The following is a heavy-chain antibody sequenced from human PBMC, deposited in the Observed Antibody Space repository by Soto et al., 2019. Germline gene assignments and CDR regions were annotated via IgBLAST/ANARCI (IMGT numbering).Heavy chain of an antibody. V-gene: IGHV1-58*01. Sequence: ASVKVSCKASGFTFTSSAVQWVRQARGQRLEWIGWIVVGSGNTNYAQKFQERVTITRDMSTGTAYMELSSLRSEDTAVYYCAAAYGSGSYYPNYYYYGMDVWGQGTTVTVSS. J-gene: IGHJ6*02. D-gene: IGHD3-10*01. CDR3: AAAYGSGSYYPNYYYYGMDV. CDR2: IVVGSGNT. CDR1: GFTFTSSA.